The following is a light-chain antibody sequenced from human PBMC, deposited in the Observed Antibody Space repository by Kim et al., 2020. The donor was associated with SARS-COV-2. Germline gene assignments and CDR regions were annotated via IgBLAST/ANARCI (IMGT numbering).Light chain of an antibody. CDR2: GAS. J-gene: IGKJ2*01. Sequence: LSVSPGERATRSCRASQSVSSNLAWYQQKPGQAPRLLIYGASTRATGIPARFSGSGSGTEFTLTISSLQSEDFAVYYCQQYNNWPVFGQGTKLEI. V-gene: IGKV3-15*01. CDR1: QSVSSN. CDR3: QQYNNWPV.